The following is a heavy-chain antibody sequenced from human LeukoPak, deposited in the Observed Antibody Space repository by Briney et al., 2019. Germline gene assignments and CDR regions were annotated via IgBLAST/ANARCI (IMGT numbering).Heavy chain of an antibody. CDR2: INPNSGGT. V-gene: IGHV1-2*02. CDR3: ARGPSGGYY. CDR1: GYTFTGYY. D-gene: IGHD3-22*01. Sequence: ASVKVSCKASGYTFTGYYIHWVRLAPGQGLEWMGWINPNSGGTNYAQTFQGRVTMTSNTSISTAYMELSRLTSDDTAVYYRARGPSGGYYWGQGTLVTVSS. J-gene: IGHJ4*02.